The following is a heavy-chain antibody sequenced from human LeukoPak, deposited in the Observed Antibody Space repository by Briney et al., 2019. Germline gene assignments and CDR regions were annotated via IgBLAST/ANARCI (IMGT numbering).Heavy chain of an antibody. D-gene: IGHD5-12*01. CDR1: GFTVSSNY. J-gene: IGHJ3*02. CDR3: ARDVEPYSGYDAFDI. V-gene: IGHV3-66*01. CDR2: IYSGGST. Sequence: GGSLRLSCAASGFTVSSNYMSWVRQAPGKGLEWVSVIYSGGSTYYADSVKGRFTISRDNSKNTLYLQMNSLRAEDTAVYYCARDVEPYSGYDAFDIWGQGTMVTVSS.